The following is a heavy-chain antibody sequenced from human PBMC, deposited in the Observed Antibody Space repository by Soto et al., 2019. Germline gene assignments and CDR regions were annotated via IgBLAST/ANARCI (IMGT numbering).Heavy chain of an antibody. D-gene: IGHD4-17*01. Sequence: ASVKVSCKASGYTFTSYGISWVRQAPGQGLEWMGWISAYNGNTNYAQTLQGRVTMTTDTSTSTAYMELRSLRSDDTAVYYCARDRCWLLRWTDYYYYYMDVSGKLTTVTVS. CDR3: ARDRCWLLRWTDYYYYYMDV. J-gene: IGHJ6*03. V-gene: IGHV1-18*01. CDR2: ISAYNGNT. CDR1: GYTFTSYG.